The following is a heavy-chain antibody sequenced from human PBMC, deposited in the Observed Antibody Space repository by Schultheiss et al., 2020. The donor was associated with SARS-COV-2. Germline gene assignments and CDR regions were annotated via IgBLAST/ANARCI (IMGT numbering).Heavy chain of an antibody. V-gene: IGHV3-30-3*02. D-gene: IGHD6-19*01. J-gene: IGHJ4*02. Sequence: GGSLRLSCAASGFTFDDYAMHWVRQAPGKGLEWVAAISSDGSREYYADSVKGRFTVSRDNSKNTLYLQMNSLRAEDTAVYYCAKDRAGAVAGREIDYWGQGTLVTVSS. CDR2: ISSDGSRE. CDR1: GFTFDDYA. CDR3: AKDRAGAVAGREIDY.